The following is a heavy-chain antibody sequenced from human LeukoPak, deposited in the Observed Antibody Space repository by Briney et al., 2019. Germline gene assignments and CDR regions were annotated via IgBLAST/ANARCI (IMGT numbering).Heavy chain of an antibody. CDR2: IYPGDSDT. Sequence: GESLKISCKGSGYIFSNYWIAWVSQMPGKGLEWMGIIYPGDSDTRYSPSFQGQVTISADKSISTAYLQWSSLKASDTAMYYCARNPEGAGTFPFDYWGQGTLVTVSS. CDR1: GYIFSNYW. J-gene: IGHJ4*02. V-gene: IGHV5-51*01. CDR3: ARNPEGAGTFPFDY. D-gene: IGHD1-1*01.